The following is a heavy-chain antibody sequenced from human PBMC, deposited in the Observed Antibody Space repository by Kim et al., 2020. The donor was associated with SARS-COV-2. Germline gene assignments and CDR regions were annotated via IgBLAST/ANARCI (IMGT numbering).Heavy chain of an antibody. J-gene: IGHJ4*02. V-gene: IGHV7-4-1*02. Sequence: AQGFTGRFVFSLDTSVSTAYLQISSLKAEDTAVYYCARGGEQEQLADFDYWGQGTLVTVSS. CDR3: ARGGEQEQLADFDY. D-gene: IGHD6-6*01.